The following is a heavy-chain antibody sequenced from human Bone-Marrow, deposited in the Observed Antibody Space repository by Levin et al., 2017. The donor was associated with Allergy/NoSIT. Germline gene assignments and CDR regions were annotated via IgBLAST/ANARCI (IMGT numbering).Heavy chain of an antibody. CDR1: GGSISSYY. CDR2: ISHSGNT. Sequence: SETLSLTCTVSGGSISSYYWSWIRQPPGKGLECLGYISHSGNTNYSPSLKSRVTISVDTSKNQFSLNLTSVTAADTAVYYCARPLGGVIERGGDDAFDVWGLGTMVTVSS. J-gene: IGHJ3*01. V-gene: IGHV4-59*01. CDR3: ARPLGGVIERGGDDAFDV. D-gene: IGHD3-16*02.